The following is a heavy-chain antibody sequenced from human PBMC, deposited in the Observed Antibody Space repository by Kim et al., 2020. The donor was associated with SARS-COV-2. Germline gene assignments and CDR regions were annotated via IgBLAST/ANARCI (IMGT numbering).Heavy chain of an antibody. D-gene: IGHD6-13*01. CDR2: ISAYNGNT. Sequence: ASVKVSCKASGYTFTSYGISWVRQAPGQGLEWMGWISAYNGNTNYAQKLQGRVTMTTDTSTSTAYMEQRSLRSDDTAVYYCAREIAAAEYSYYYYYYGMDVWGQGTTVTVSS. CDR3: AREIAAAEYSYYYYYYGMDV. CDR1: GYTFTSYG. V-gene: IGHV1-18*04. J-gene: IGHJ6*02.